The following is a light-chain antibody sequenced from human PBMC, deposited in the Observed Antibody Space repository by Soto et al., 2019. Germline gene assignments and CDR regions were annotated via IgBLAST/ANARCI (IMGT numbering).Light chain of an antibody. CDR3: MQNTHWPIT. Sequence: VMMAQSPLSLPVTLGQPASISCSSSQSLVYSDGDTYLSWFQQRPGQSPRRLLSQVSNRDSGVPDRFSGSGSGTDFTLTISSVEADDVAVYYCMQNTHWPITFGQGTRLEIK. CDR2: QVS. V-gene: IGKV2-30*01. CDR1: QSLVYSDGDTY. J-gene: IGKJ5*01.